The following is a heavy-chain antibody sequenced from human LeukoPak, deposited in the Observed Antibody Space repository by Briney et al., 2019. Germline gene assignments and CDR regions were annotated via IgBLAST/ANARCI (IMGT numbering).Heavy chain of an antibody. J-gene: IGHJ4*02. CDR1: GFTFSTYN. Sequence: PGGSLRLSCAASGFTFSTYNMNWVRQAPGKGLEWVSFISSSSSYIYYADSVKGRFTITRDNAKNSLYLQMNSLRAEDTAVYYCARGTTLYYADYWGQGTLVTVSS. V-gene: IGHV3-21*01. CDR3: ARGTTLYYADY. CDR2: ISSSSSYI. D-gene: IGHD3-10*01.